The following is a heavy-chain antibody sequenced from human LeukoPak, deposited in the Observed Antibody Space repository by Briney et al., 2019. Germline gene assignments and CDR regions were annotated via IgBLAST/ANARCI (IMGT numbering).Heavy chain of an antibody. CDR1: GYTFTSYA. V-gene: IGHV1-3*01. CDR2: INAGNGNT. D-gene: IGHD6-6*01. J-gene: IGHJ3*02. CDR3: ARGSSSEVAFDI. Sequence: ASVKVSCKASGYTFTSYAMHWVRQAPGQRLEWMGWINAGNGNTKYSQKFQGRVTITRDTSASTAYMELSSLRSEDTAVYYCARGSSSEVAFDIWGQGTMVTVSS.